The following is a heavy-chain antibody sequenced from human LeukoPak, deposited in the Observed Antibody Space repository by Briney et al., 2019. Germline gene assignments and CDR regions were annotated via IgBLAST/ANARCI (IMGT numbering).Heavy chain of an antibody. J-gene: IGHJ4*02. V-gene: IGHV3-33*01. Sequence: GGSLRLSCAASGFTFSSYGMHWVRQAPGKGLEWVAVIWYDGSNKYYADSVKGRFSISRDNSKNTLYLQMNSLRAEDTAVYYCARENYGNYYFDYWGQGTLVTVSS. D-gene: IGHD1-7*01. CDR3: ARENYGNYYFDY. CDR1: GFTFSSYG. CDR2: IWYDGSNK.